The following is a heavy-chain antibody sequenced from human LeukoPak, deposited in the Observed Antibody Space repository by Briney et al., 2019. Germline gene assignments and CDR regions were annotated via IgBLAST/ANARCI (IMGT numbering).Heavy chain of an antibody. CDR2: ISSSSSYI. Sequence: GGSLRLSCAASGFTFSSYSMNWVRQAPGKGLEWVSSISSSSSYIYYADSVKGRFTISRDNAKNSLYLQMNSLRAEDTAVYYCARDGDGGIVVVPAAVPLDYWGQGTLVTVSS. CDR1: GFTFSSYS. V-gene: IGHV3-21*01. CDR3: ARDGDGGIVVVPAAVPLDY. D-gene: IGHD2-2*01. J-gene: IGHJ4*02.